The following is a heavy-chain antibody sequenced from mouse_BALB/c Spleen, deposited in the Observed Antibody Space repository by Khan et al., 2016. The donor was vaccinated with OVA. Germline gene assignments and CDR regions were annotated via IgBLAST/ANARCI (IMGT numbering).Heavy chain of an antibody. V-gene: IGHV6-6*02. CDR1: GFTFSNYW. CDR3: WILL. J-gene: IGHJ2*01. CDR2: IRLKSDDYVT. Sequence: EVKLEESGGGLVQPGGSMKLSCVASGFTFSNYWMNWVRQSPEKGLEWVAEIRLKSDDYVTHYAESVTGRFTISRDDSKSRVYQEMNNVRGEDTGIYYCWILLWGQGTTLTVSS.